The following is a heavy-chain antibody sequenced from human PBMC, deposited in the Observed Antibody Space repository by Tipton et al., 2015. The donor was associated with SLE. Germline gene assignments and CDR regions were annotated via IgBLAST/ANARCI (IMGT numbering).Heavy chain of an antibody. CDR1: GYTLTSYD. J-gene: IGHJ5*02. Sequence: QLVQSGAEVKKTGASVKVSCKASGYTLTSYDINWVRQATGQGLEWMGWMNINSGNTGYAQKFQGRVTMTRNTSISTAYMELSSLRSEDTAVYSCARGVGAGPQFDPWGQGTLVTVSS. CDR3: ARGVGAGPQFDP. D-gene: IGHD6-19*01. V-gene: IGHV1-8*01. CDR2: MNINSGNT.